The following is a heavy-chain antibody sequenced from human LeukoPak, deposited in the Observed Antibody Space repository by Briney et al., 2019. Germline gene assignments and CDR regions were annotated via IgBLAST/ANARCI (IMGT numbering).Heavy chain of an antibody. Sequence: GGSLRLSCAASGFTVSSNYMSWVRQAPGKGLEWVSVIYSGGSTYYADSVKGRFTISRDNSKNTLYLQMNSLRAEDTAVYYCALGDILTGYWAEYLEYWGQGTLVTVSS. CDR3: ALGDILTGYWAEYLEY. D-gene: IGHD3-9*01. V-gene: IGHV3-53*01. CDR2: IYSGGST. J-gene: IGHJ4*02. CDR1: GFTVSSNY.